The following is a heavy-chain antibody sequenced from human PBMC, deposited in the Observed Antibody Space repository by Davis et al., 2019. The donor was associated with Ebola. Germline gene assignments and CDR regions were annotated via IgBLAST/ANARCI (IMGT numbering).Heavy chain of an antibody. CDR3: ARHFTILGVVISYWYFDL. D-gene: IGHD3-3*01. CDR2: IYYSGRT. J-gene: IGHJ2*01. V-gene: IGHV4-59*08. CDR1: GGSISGYY. Sequence: MPGGSLRLSCTVSGGSISGYYWSWIRQPPGKGLEWIGYIYYSGRTNFNPSLKSRVTISVDTSKNQFSLKLSSVTAADTAKYYCARHFTILGVVISYWYFDLWGRGTLVTVSS.